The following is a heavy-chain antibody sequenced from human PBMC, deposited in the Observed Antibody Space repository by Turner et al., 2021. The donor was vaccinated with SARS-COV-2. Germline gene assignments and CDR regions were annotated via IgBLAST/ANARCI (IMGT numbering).Heavy chain of an antibody. CDR1: GYTFTSYD. D-gene: IGHD2-2*01. V-gene: IGHV1-8*03. Sequence: QVQLVQSGAEVKKPGASVEVCCKASGYTFTSYDINWVRQATGQGLEWMGWMNPDSGNTAYAQKFQGRVTITRNTSISTAYMELSSLRSEDTAVYYCARGGYCSSTSCSPYWYFDLWGRGTLVTVSS. J-gene: IGHJ2*01. CDR2: MNPDSGNT. CDR3: ARGGYCSSTSCSPYWYFDL.